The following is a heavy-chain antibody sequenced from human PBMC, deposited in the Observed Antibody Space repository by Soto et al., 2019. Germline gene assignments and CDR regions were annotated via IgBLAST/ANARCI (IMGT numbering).Heavy chain of an antibody. CDR3: ARGGTGNNLPFYFDF. D-gene: IGHD3-10*01. CDR2: IKQDGSQK. V-gene: IGHV3-7*01. Sequence: GGSLRLSCAASGFTFSSYWVSWVRQAPGRGLEWVASIKQDGSQKYHVDSVKGRFTISRDNAQNSLYLQMDSLRAEDTAVYYCARGGTGNNLPFYFDFWGQGSLVTVSS. CDR1: GFTFSSYW. J-gene: IGHJ4*02.